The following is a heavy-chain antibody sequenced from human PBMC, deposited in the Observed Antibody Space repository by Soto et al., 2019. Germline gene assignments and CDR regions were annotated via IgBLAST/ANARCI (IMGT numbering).Heavy chain of an antibody. V-gene: IGHV4-34*01. J-gene: IGHJ5*02. D-gene: IGHD3-9*01. CDR3: ARGGVLRYFDWQTPFGNWFDP. Sequence: SETLSLTCAVYGGSFSGYYWSWIRQPPGKGLEWIGEINHSGSTNYNPSLKSRVTISVDTSKNQFSLKLSSVTAADTAVYYCARGGVLRYFDWQTPFGNWFDPWGQVTLVTVSS. CDR1: GGSFSGYY. CDR2: INHSGST.